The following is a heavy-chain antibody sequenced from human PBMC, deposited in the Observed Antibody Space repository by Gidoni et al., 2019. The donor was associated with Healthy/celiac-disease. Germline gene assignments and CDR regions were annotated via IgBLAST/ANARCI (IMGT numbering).Heavy chain of an antibody. CDR3: ARLRLFVVVVAATYGMDV. J-gene: IGHJ6*02. CDR2: ISAYNGNT. D-gene: IGHD2-15*01. CDR1: GYTFTSYG. V-gene: IGHV1-18*01. Sequence: QVQLVQSGAEVKKPGASVKVSCKASGYTFTSYGNSWVRQAPGQGLEWMGWISAYNGNTNYAQKLQGRVTMTTDTSTSTAYMELRSLRSDDTAVYYCARLRLFVVVVAATYGMDVWGQGTTVTVSS.